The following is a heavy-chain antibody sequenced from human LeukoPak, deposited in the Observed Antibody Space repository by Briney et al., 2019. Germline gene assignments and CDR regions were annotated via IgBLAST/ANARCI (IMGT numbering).Heavy chain of an antibody. CDR2: INPNSGGT. V-gene: IGHV1-2*02. CDR1: GYTFTGYY. D-gene: IGHD3-16*02. J-gene: IGHJ4*02. Sequence: GASVKVSCKASGYTFTGYYMHWVRQAPGQGLEWIGWINPNSGGTNYAQKFQGRVTMTRDTSISTAYMELSRLRSDDTAVYYCARGDYVWGSYLLFDYWGQGTLVTVSS. CDR3: ARGDYVWGSYLLFDY.